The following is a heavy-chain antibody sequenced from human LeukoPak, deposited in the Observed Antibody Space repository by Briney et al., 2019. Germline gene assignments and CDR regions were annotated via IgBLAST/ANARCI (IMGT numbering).Heavy chain of an antibody. CDR3: ARGQRGFDY. J-gene: IGHJ4*02. D-gene: IGHD6-25*01. CDR2: INPNSGGT. Sequence: PSVKVSCKASGYSFTGYYMHWVRQAPGQGLESMGRINPNSGGTNYAQKFQGRVTMTRATSISTAYMELSRLRSDDTAVYYCARGQRGFDYWGQGTLVTVSS. V-gene: IGHV1-2*06. CDR1: GYSFTGYY.